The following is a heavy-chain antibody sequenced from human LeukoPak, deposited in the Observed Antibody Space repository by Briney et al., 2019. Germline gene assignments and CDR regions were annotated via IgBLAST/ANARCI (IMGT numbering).Heavy chain of an antibody. CDR2: FDPEDGET. CDR1: GYTLTELS. Sequence: ASVKVSCKVSGYTLTELSMHWVRQAPGKGLEWMGGFDPEDGETIYAQKFQGRVTMTEDTSTDTAYMELNSLRSEDTAVYYCATDLRVVVSRYYWGQGTLVTVSS. CDR3: ATDLRVVVSRYY. D-gene: IGHD3-22*01. J-gene: IGHJ4*02. V-gene: IGHV1-24*01.